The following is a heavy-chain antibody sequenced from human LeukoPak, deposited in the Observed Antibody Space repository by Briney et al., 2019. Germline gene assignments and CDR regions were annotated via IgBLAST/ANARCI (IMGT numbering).Heavy chain of an antibody. D-gene: IGHD2-15*01. CDR3: ARTPPAFDI. V-gene: IGHV3-21*01. Sequence: GGSLRLSCAASGFTVSSNYMSWVRQASGKGLEWVSSISSSSSYIYYADSVEGRFTISRDNAQNSLYLQMNSLRAEDTAVYYCARTPPAFDIWGQGTMVTVSS. CDR1: GFTVSSNY. CDR2: ISSSSSYI. J-gene: IGHJ3*02.